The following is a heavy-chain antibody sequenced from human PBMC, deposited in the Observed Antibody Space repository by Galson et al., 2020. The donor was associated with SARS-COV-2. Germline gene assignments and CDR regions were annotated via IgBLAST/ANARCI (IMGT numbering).Heavy chain of an antibody. D-gene: IGHD3-10*01. CDR2: IKHTGRT. CDR1: GGSLSEYH. V-gene: IGHV4-34*01. J-gene: IGHJ4*02. Sequence: PSETLSLTCAVYGGSLSEYHYNWIRQPPGKGLEWIGEIKHTGRTNYNPSLKSRVTISVDTSKNHFSLNLRSVTAADTAVYYCARGRLAMFRGVRIYYFDYWGQGTLVTVSS. CDR3: ARGRLAMFRGVRIYYFDY.